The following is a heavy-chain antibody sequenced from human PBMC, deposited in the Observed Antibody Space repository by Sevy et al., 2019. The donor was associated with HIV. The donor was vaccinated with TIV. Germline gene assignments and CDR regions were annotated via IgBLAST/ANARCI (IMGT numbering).Heavy chain of an antibody. CDR1: GGSISSGSYY. V-gene: IGHV4-61*02. D-gene: IGHD5-12*01. CDR2: IYTSGST. Sequence: SETLSLTCTVSGGSISSGSYYWSWIRQPAGKGLEWIGRIYTSGSTNNNPSLKSRVTISVATSKNKYSPRLSSVTAADTAVSDCARAPGGYDPYYYYYMDVWGKGTTVTVSS. J-gene: IGHJ6*03. CDR3: ARAPGGYDPYYYYYMDV.